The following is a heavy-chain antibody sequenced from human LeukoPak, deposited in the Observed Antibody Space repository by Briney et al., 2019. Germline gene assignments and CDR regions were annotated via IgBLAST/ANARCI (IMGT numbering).Heavy chain of an antibody. CDR1: GFTFSDYY. CDR2: ISSGSTI. CDR3: ARDRYQVDV. D-gene: IGHD2-2*01. Sequence: GGSLRLSCAASGFTFSDYYMSWIRQAPGKGLEWVSYISSGSTIYYADSVEGRFTISRDNAKNSLYLQMNSLRAEDTAVYYCARDRYQVDVWGKGTTVTVSS. V-gene: IGHV3-11*04. J-gene: IGHJ6*04.